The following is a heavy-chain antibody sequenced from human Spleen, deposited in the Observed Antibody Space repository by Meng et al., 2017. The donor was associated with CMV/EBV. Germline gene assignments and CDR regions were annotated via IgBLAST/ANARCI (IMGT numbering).Heavy chain of an antibody. Sequence: GESLKISCVVSGFTFTNYAMSWVRQAPGKGLEWISTISGSDGTTDYADSVKGRFTISRDNSKNTLYLQMNSLRAEDTAVYYCAREPNSNLLDYWGQGTLVTVSS. J-gene: IGHJ4*02. CDR3: AREPNSNLLDY. V-gene: IGHV3-23*01. CDR2: ISGSDGTT. D-gene: IGHD4-11*01. CDR1: GFTFTNYA.